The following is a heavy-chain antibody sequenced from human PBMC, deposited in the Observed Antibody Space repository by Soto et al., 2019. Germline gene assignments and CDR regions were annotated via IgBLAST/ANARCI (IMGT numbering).Heavy chain of an antibody. CDR1: GASFTTPG. D-gene: IGHD5-12*01. CDR2: IKTRIDSATT. CDR3: TTEDPSWLRGLEY. Sequence: EVQLVESGGGLVKPGESLRLSGEASGASFTTPGMNWVRQAPGKGLEWVGGIKTRIDSATTDYAAPVKGRFTISRDDSKNTLYLQMDSLKTEDTAIYYCTTEDPSWLRGLEYWGQGTLVTVSS. V-gene: IGHV3-15*01. J-gene: IGHJ4*02.